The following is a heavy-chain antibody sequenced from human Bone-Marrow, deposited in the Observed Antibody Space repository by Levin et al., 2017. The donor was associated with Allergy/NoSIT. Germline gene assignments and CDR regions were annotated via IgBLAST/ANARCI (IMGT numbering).Heavy chain of an antibody. CDR1: GFTFRDYV. V-gene: IGHV3-33*01. CDR2: IYSEGRKK. CDR3: ARLGDPTGSESYTFYGMDV. J-gene: IGHJ6*02. D-gene: IGHD1-26*01. Sequence: PGESLKISCEGSGFTFRDYVIHWVRRAPGKGLECVALIYSEGRKKHFADSVKGRFDISADLSQNRVFLEMNFLRVDDTAMYYCARLGDPTGSESYTFYGMDVWGHGTSVTVS.